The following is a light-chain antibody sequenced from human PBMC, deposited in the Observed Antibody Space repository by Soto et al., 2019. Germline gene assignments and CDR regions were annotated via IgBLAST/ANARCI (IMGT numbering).Light chain of an antibody. J-gene: IGKJ4*01. CDR3: QQYARSPLT. Sequence: EIVLTQSPGTLSLSPGERATLSCRASENVGSTYVCWYQQKPGQAPRLLISGASSSATGIPERFSGSGSGTDFTLTITRLEPEDFAVYYCQQYARSPLTFGQGSKVEIK. V-gene: IGKV3-20*01. CDR2: GAS. CDR1: ENVGSTY.